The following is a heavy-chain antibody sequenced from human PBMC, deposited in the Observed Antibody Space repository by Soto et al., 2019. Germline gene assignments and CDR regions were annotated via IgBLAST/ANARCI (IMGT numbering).Heavy chain of an antibody. CDR2: IGGIGQYT. CDR3: EKGANSHLYGINV. Sequence: GGSLRLSCAASGFTFINYAMNWVRQAPGKGLELVSIIGGIGQYTFYADSVKGRFTFSRDNSKNTMYLEMNNLRAEDTALYSCEKGANSHLYGINVWGTGTTVTVS. J-gene: IGHJ6*04. D-gene: IGHD1-26*01. CDR1: GFTFINYA. V-gene: IGHV3-23*01.